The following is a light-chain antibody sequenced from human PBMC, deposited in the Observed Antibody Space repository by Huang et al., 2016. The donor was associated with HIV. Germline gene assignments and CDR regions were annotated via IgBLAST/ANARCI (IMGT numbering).Light chain of an antibody. CDR2: LCS. Sequence: DIVMTQSPLSLAVTPGEPASISCRSSQSLLHSNGYNYLDWYLQKPGQSPQLLIYLCSNRASGVPDRFSGSGSVTEFTLKISRVEAEDVGVYYCMQALQTPRTFGKGTRLEIK. J-gene: IGKJ5*01. CDR1: QSLLHSNGYNY. V-gene: IGKV2-28*01. CDR3: MQALQTPRT.